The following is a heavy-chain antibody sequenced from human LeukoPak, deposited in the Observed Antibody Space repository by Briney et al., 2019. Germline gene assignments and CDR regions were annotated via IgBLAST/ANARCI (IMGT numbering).Heavy chain of an antibody. Sequence: PGSSLRLSCAASGFTFSDYTMNWVRQAPGKGLEWVSSISNSSSYIYYADSVRGRFAISRDNAKNSLYLQMDSLTAEDTAVYYCAKFFDDWGQGTLVTVSS. CDR2: ISNSSSYI. CDR3: AKFFDD. CDR1: GFTFSDYT. J-gene: IGHJ4*02. V-gene: IGHV3-21*01.